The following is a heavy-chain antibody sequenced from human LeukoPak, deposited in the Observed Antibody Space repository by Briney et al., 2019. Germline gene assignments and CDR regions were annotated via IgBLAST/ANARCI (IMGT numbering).Heavy chain of an antibody. CDR2: ISWNSGSI. CDR1: GFTFDDYA. D-gene: IGHD6-6*01. V-gene: IGHV3-9*01. Sequence: GGSLRLSCGASGFTFDDYAMHWVRQAPGKGLEWVSGISWNSGSIGYADSVKGRFTISRDNAKNSLYLQMNSLRAEDTALYYCAKAYSSSSPPDYWGQGTLVTVSS. CDR3: AKAYSSSSPPDY. J-gene: IGHJ4*02.